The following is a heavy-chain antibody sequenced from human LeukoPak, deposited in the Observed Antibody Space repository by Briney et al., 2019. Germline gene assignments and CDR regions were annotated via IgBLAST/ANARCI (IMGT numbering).Heavy chain of an antibody. CDR2: IDPVDSNT. D-gene: IGHD3-22*01. CDR3: ASHYYDSSAYLFDY. CDR1: GYSFTSNW. Sequence: RGESLKISCKGSGYSFTSNWISWVRQMPGKGLEWMGRIDPVDSNTNYSPSFQGHVTISADKSISTAYLQWRSLRASDTAMYYCASHYYDSSAYLFDYWGQGTLVTVSS. J-gene: IGHJ4*02. V-gene: IGHV5-10-1*01.